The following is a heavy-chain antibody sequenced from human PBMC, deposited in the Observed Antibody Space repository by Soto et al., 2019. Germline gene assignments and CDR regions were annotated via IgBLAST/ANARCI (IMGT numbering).Heavy chain of an antibody. J-gene: IGHJ4*02. CDR3: ARESVEYSYGPGPIDY. CDR1: GGTFSSYA. D-gene: IGHD5-18*01. Sequence: QVQLVQSGAEVKKPGSSVKVSCKASGGTFSSYAISWVRQAPGQGLEWMGGIIPIFGTANYAQKFQGRVTITADESTSPAYMELSSLRSEDTAVYYCARESVEYSYGPGPIDYWGQGTLVTVSS. CDR2: IIPIFGTA. V-gene: IGHV1-69*01.